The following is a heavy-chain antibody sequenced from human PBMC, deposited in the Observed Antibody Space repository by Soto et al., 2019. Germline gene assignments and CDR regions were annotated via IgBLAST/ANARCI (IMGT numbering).Heavy chain of an antibody. CDR2: IYYSGST. V-gene: IGHV4-61*01. J-gene: IGHJ6*02. Sequence: QVQLQESGPGLVKPSETLSLTCTVSGASVNSGNYYWSWIRQPPGKGLEWIGYIYYSGSTNYNPSLKSRVTISLDTSKNQFYLNLSSVTAADTAVYFCARDRAAAIVYYYYYGMDVWGQGTTVTVSS. CDR1: GASVNSGNYY. CDR3: ARDRAAAIVYYYYYGMDV. D-gene: IGHD2-2*01.